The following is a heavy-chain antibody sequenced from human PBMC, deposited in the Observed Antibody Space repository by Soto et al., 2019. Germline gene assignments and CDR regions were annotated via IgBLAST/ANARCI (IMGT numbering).Heavy chain of an antibody. J-gene: IGHJ2*01. CDR3: PRSVTIFGVVSDTPFDL. CDR2: LNAGNGDT. CDR1: DYTFTDYA. Sequence: QVELVQSGTEVKKPGASVKIPCKASDYTFTDYAIHWLRQAPGHRREWMGWLNAGNGDTKYSQKFQNRLRMTRDASANTAYMGLTNLTSEDTALYFCPRSVTIFGVVSDTPFDLWGRGSLVSVSS. V-gene: IGHV1-3*01. D-gene: IGHD3-3*01.